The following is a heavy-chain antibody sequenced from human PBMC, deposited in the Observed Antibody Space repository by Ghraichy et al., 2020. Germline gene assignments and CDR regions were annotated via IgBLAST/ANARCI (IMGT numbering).Heavy chain of an antibody. CDR1: GFTFSSYT. CDR2: ITGIGVTT. J-gene: IGHJ4*02. CDR3: GKLGGSYGYYED. V-gene: IGHV3-23*01. D-gene: IGHD3-16*01. Sequence: GGSLRLSCAASGFTFSSYTMSWVRHAPGKGLEWVSFITGIGVTTYYADSVKGRFTISRDNSRNSVYLQMNSLRAEDTAIYYCGKLGGSYGYYEDWGQGTLVTVSS.